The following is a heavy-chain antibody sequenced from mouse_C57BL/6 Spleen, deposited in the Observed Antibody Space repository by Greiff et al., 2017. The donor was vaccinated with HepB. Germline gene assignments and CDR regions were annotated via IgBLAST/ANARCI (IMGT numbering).Heavy chain of an antibody. V-gene: IGHV1-26*01. D-gene: IGHD2-3*01. Sequence: VQRQQAGPELVKPGASVKISRPASGNTFTDSYMNWVKQSHGKSLEWIGDINPNNGGTSYNQKFKGKATLTVDKSSSTAYMELRSLTSEDSAVYYCARDDGYYGVFAYWGQGTLVTVSA. J-gene: IGHJ3*01. CDR1: GNTFTDSY. CDR2: INPNNGGT. CDR3: ARDDGYYGVFAY.